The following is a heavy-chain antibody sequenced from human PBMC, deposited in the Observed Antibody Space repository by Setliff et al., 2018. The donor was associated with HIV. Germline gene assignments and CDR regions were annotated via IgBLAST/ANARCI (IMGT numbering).Heavy chain of an antibody. J-gene: IGHJ4*02. CDR3: ARDPPGYGDSNDY. Sequence: SETLSLTCTVSGDSISSDDHYWSWIRQPPGKGLEWIGHIYYSGITTYNPSLKSRVTISIDTSKNQFSLRLHSVTAADTAVYYCARDPPGYGDSNDYWGQGTLVTVSS. CDR2: IYYSGIT. D-gene: IGHD4-17*01. CDR1: GDSISSDDHY. V-gene: IGHV4-61*08.